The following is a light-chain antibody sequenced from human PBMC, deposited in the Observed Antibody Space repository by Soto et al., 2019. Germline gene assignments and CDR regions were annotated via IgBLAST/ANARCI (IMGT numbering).Light chain of an antibody. V-gene: IGKV3-15*01. Sequence: EIVMTQSPATLSVSPGERATLSCRASQSVSSNLAWYQQKPGQAPRLLIYGASTRATCIPARFSGSGSGTEFTITISSLQYEDFAVYYCQQYNNWPSYTFGQGTKLEIK. CDR3: QQYNNWPSYT. CDR1: QSVSSN. CDR2: GAS. J-gene: IGKJ2*01.